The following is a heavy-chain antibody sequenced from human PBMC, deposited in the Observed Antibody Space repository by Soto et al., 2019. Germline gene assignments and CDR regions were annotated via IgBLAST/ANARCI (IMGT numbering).Heavy chain of an antibody. CDR1: GFRFSDHS. D-gene: IGHD2-21*02. V-gene: IGHV3-48*02. CDR3: ARLPKGSLVTA. CDR2: ISSSSDDI. J-gene: IGHJ4*01. Sequence: AQLVESGGGLVYPGGSLTLSCVASGFRFSDHSMNWVRQAPGKGLQWVSYISSSSDDIYYADSVKGRFTVSRDNAKNTLFLQMNSLRDDDSAIYYCARLPKGSLVTAWGQGSRVTVSS.